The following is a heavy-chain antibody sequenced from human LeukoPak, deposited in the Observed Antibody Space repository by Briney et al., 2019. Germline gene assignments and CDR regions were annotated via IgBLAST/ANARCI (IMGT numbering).Heavy chain of an antibody. CDR1: GFTFSGSA. CDR2: IRSKANSYAT. V-gene: IGHV3-73*01. CDR3: TRPPDY. J-gene: IGHJ4*02. Sequence: PGGSLRLSCAASGFTFSGSAMHWVRQASRKGLEWVGRIRSKANSYATAYAASVKGRFTISRDDSKNTAYLQMNSLKTEDTAAYYCTRPPDYWGQGTLVTVSS.